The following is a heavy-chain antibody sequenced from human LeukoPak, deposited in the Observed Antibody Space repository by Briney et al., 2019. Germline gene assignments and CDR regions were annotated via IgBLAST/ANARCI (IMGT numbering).Heavy chain of an antibody. CDR3: AKAPVPIIATNWFDP. V-gene: IGHV3-23*01. CDR2: ISGSGTNT. J-gene: IGHJ5*02. CDR1: GMTFSTYW. D-gene: IGHD2-2*01. Sequence: GGSLRLSCETSGMTFSTYWMSWLRQAPGKGLEWVSVISGSGTNTYYADSVKGRFTISRDNSKNTLYLQMNSLRAEDTAVYYCAKAPVPIIATNWFDPWGQGTLVTVSS.